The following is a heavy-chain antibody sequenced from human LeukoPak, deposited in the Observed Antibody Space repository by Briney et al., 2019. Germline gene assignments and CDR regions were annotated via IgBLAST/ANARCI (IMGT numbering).Heavy chain of an antibody. V-gene: IGHV3-23*01. CDR1: AFTFSNYA. D-gene: IGHD3-10*01. CDR2: ISRSGDNT. J-gene: IGHJ4*02. CDR3: AKDQGRGLGSYSWGNFDY. Sequence: GGSLRLSCAASAFTFSNYAMSWVRQAPGKGLEWVSLISRSGDNTYYADTVKGRFTISRDNSKNTLYLEMNSLRAEDTAVYYCAKDQGRGLGSYSWGNFDYWGQGTLVTVSS.